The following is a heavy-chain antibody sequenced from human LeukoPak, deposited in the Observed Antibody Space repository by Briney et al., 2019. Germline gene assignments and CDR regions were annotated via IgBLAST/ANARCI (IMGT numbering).Heavy chain of an antibody. CDR2: MNPNSGNT. J-gene: IGHJ4*02. CDR1: GHTFTSYD. V-gene: IGHV1-8*01. Sequence: GASVKVSCKASGHTFTSYDINWVRQAAGQGLEWMGWMNPNSGNTGYGQKLKGRVTMSRNTSVTTACMELSSLRSEDTSVYYCERRPTRGHSRYDYFGYWRQGTLLPLPS. CDR3: ERRPTRGHSRYDYFGY. D-gene: IGHD5-12*01.